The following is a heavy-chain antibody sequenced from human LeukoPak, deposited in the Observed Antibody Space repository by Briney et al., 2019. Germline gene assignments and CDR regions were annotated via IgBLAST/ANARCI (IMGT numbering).Heavy chain of an antibody. CDR2: MNPNSGNT. Sequence: ASVKVSCKASGYTFTSYDINWVRQATGQELEWMGWMNPNSGNTGYAQKFQGRVTMTRNTSISTAYMELSSLRSEDTAVYYCAKSSYYYDSSGYYYRNAFDIWGQGTMVTVSS. CDR1: GYTFTSYD. D-gene: IGHD3-22*01. V-gene: IGHV1-8*01. J-gene: IGHJ3*02. CDR3: AKSSYYYDSSGYYYRNAFDI.